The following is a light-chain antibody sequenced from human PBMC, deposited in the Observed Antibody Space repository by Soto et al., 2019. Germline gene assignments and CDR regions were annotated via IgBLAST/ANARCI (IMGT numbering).Light chain of an antibody. CDR3: AAWDDSLDGGV. J-gene: IGLJ3*02. CDR1: SSNIGSNS. CDR2: RNN. V-gene: IGLV1-44*01. Sequence: QSVLTQPPSASGTPGQRVTISCSGSSSNIGSNSVNWYRQIPGTAPKLLIYRNNQRPSGVPDRFSGSKSGTSASLAISGLQSEDEADYYCAAWDDSLDGGVFGGGTKLTVL.